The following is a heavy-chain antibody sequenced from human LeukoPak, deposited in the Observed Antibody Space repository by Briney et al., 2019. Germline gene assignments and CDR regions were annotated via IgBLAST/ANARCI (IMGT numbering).Heavy chain of an antibody. CDR3: ARDCSGWRNWFDP. V-gene: IGHV3-21*01. CDR1: GFTFSSYS. Sequence: GGSLRLSCAASGFTFSSYSMNWVRQAPGKGLEWVSSISSSSSYIYYADSVKGRFTISRDNAKNSLYLQMNSLRAEDTAVYYCARDCSGWRNWFDPWGQGTLVTVSS. D-gene: IGHD6-19*01. J-gene: IGHJ5*02. CDR2: ISSSSSYI.